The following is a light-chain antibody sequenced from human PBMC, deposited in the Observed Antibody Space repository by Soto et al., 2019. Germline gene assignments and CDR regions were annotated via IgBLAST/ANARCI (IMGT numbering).Light chain of an antibody. CDR3: HHYGSSPLT. CDR2: GAS. CDR1: QSVTSSY. Sequence: EIVLTQSPGTLSLSPVERATLSCRASQSVTSSYLAWYQQKPGQAPRLVMYGASIRTSGIPDRFSGSGSGTDFTLTISRLEPEDFAVYYCHHYGSSPLTFGQGTRLEIK. V-gene: IGKV3-20*01. J-gene: IGKJ5*01.